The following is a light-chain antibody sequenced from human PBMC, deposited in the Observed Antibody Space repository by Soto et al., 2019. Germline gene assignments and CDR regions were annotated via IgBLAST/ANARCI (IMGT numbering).Light chain of an antibody. V-gene: IGLV1-44*01. Sequence: QSALTHPPSSSGTPGQTVTISCSGSNSNIGLNTVNWYQQLPGTAPKLLIYTNNQRPAGVPDRFSGSKSGTPASLAISGLQSEDEADYYCAAWDDSLNGTVFGTGTKVTVL. CDR2: TNN. CDR1: NSNIGLNT. J-gene: IGLJ1*01. CDR3: AAWDDSLNGTV.